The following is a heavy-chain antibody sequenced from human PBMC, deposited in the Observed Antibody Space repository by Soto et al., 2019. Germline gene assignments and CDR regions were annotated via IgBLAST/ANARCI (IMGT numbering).Heavy chain of an antibody. CDR2: IHSDGST. Sequence: EVQLVESGGGIVQPGGSLRLSCAVSGFTVSSNYMTWVRQAPGKGLEWVSVIHSDGSTYYAASVKGRFSISRDNSKNTVYLQINSLRGEDTGVYSCARRGGHYGPLDYWGQGTLVTVSS. V-gene: IGHV3-66*04. D-gene: IGHD4-17*01. CDR1: GFTVSSNY. J-gene: IGHJ4*02. CDR3: ARRGGHYGPLDY.